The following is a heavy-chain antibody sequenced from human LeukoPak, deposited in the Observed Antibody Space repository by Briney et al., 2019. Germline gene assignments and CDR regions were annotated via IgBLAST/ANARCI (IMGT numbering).Heavy chain of an antibody. J-gene: IGHJ6*02. CDR3: AKDMVRALLVGYYYYYYGMDV. CDR2: ISYDGSNK. CDR1: GFTFSSYG. Sequence: GRSLRLSCAASGFTFSSYGMHWVRQAPGKGLEWVAVISYDGSNKYYADSVKGRFTISRDNSKNTLYLQINSLRAEDTAVYYCAKDMVRALLVGYYYYYYGMDVWGQGTTVTVSS. V-gene: IGHV3-30*18. D-gene: IGHD3-10*01.